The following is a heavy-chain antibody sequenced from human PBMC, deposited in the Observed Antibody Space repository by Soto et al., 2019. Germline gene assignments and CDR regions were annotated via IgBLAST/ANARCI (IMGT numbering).Heavy chain of an antibody. J-gene: IGHJ4*02. D-gene: IGHD5-18*01. CDR2: IVVGSGNT. V-gene: IGHV1-58*01. CDR3: AADYNSYGFPGY. CDR1: GYSFTIYP. Sequence: LVNVYCKASGYSFTIYPVQWVRKARGQRLEWIGWIVVGSGNTNYAQKFQERVTITRDMSTSTAYMELSSLRSEDTAVYYCAADYNSYGFPGYWGQGTLVTVSS.